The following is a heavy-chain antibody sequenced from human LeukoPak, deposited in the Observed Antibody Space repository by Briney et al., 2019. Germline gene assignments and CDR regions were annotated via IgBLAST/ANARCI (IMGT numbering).Heavy chain of an antibody. CDR2: INPSGGST. CDR3: AIPTPARPRYSDYYYYYMDV. V-gene: IGHV1-46*01. CDR1: GYTFTSYY. J-gene: IGHJ6*03. Sequence: GASVKVSCKASGYTFTSYYMHWVRQAPGQGLEWMGIINPSGGSTSYAQKFQGRVTMTRDMSTSTVYMELSSLRSEDTAVYYCAIPTPARPRYSDYYYYYMDVWGKGTTVTVSS. D-gene: IGHD6-6*01.